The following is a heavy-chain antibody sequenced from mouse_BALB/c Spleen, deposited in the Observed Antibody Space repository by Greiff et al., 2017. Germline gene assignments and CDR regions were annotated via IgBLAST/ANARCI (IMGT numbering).Heavy chain of an antibody. V-gene: IGHV1S81*02. J-gene: IGHJ3*01. Sequence: QVQLKQPGAELVKPGASVKLSCKASGYTFTSYYMYWVKQRPGQGLEWIGGINPSNGGTNFNEKFKSKATLTVDKSSSTAYMQLSSLTSEDSAVYYCTRIDYGSSYGAWFAYWGQGTLVTVSA. CDR1: GYTFTSYY. CDR3: TRIDYGSSYGAWFAY. D-gene: IGHD1-1*01. CDR2: INPSNGGT.